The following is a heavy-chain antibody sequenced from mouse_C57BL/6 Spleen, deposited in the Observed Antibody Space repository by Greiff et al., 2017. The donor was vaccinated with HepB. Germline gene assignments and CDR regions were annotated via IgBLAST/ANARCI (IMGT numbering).Heavy chain of an antibody. V-gene: IGHV1-15*01. CDR1: GYTFTDYE. CDR2: IDPETGGT. D-gene: IGHD2-4*01. J-gene: IGHJ2*01. Sequence: QVQLQQSGAELVRPGASVTLSCKASGYTFTDYEMHWVKQTPVHGLEWIGAIDPETGGTAYNQKFKGKAILTADKSSSTAYMELRSLTSEDSAVYYCTRETLYYDYDNYWGQGTTLTVSS. CDR3: TRETLYYDYDNY.